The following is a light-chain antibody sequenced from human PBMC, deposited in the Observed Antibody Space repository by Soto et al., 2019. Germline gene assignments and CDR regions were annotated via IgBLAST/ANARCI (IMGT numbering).Light chain of an antibody. CDR2: KAS. V-gene: IGKV1-5*03. Sequence: DIQMTQSPSTLSASVGDRVTITCRASQSISIWLAWYQQKPGKAPKILIYKASSLESEVPSRFSGSGSGTEFTLTISSLQPDDSATYYCQHHDSYSPSWPFGQGTKVDIK. CDR3: QHHDSYSPSWP. CDR1: QSISIW. J-gene: IGKJ1*01.